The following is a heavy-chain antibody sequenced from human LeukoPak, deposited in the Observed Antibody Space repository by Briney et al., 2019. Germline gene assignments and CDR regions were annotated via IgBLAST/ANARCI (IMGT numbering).Heavy chain of an antibody. CDR1: GGSFSGYY. V-gene: IGHV4-34*01. D-gene: IGHD6-13*01. J-gene: IGHJ4*02. CDR2: INHSGST. CDR3: VLSSRH. Sequence: SETLSLTCAVYGGSFSGYYWSWIRQPPGKGLEWIGEINHSGSTNYNPSLKSRVTISVDTSKNQFSLKLSSVTAADTAVYYCVLSSRHWGQGTLVTVSS.